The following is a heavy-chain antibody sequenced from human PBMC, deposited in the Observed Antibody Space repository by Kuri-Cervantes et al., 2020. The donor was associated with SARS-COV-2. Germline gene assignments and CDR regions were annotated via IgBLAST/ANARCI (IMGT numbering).Heavy chain of an antibody. D-gene: IGHD2-21*01. CDR3: ARDRVGVLDS. V-gene: IGHV3-30*04. Sequence: LSLTCAASGFTFSTYAMHWVRQAPGKGLEWVAIISDDGQNQDFADSVKGRFTISRDNSKNTLCLNMSSLRAEDTAMYYCARDRVGVLDSWGQGTLVTVSS. CDR2: ISDDGQNQ. J-gene: IGHJ4*02. CDR1: GFTFSTYA.